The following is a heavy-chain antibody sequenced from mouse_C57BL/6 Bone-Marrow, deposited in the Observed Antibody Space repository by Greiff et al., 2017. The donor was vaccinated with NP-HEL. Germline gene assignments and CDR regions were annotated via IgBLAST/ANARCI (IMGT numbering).Heavy chain of an antibody. J-gene: IGHJ2*01. CDR2: IWRGGST. D-gene: IGHD2-4*01. CDR3: AKTLYYDYAGYFDY. CDR1: GFSLTSYG. V-gene: IGHV2-5*01. Sequence: VKLQESGPGLVQPSQSLSITCTVSGFSLTSYGVHWVRQSPGKGLEWLGVIWRGGSTDYNAAFMSRLSITKDNSKSQVFFKMNSLQADDTAIYYCAKTLYYDYAGYFDYWGQGTTLTVSS.